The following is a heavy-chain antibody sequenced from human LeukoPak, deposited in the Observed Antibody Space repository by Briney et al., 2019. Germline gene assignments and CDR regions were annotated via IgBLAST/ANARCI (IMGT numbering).Heavy chain of an antibody. Sequence: ASVKVSCKASGYTFTSYGISWVRQAPGQGLEWMGWISAYNGNTNYAQKLQGRVTTTTDTSTSTAYMELSSLRSEDTAVYYCATVRYFDWSPSGDYWGQGTLVTVSS. CDR1: GYTFTSYG. J-gene: IGHJ4*02. CDR2: ISAYNGNT. CDR3: ATVRYFDWSPSGDY. V-gene: IGHV1-18*01. D-gene: IGHD3-9*01.